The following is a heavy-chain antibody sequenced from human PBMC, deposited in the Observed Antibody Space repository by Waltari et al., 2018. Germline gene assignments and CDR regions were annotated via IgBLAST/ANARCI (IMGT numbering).Heavy chain of an antibody. CDR2: IYTSGST. CDR3: ARVNYGDYVLGPYYYYMDV. CDR1: GGSISSYY. V-gene: IGHV4-4*09. J-gene: IGHJ6*03. D-gene: IGHD4-17*01. Sequence: QVQLQESGPGLVKPSETLSLTCTVSGGSISSYYWSWIRQPPGKGLEWIGYIYTSGSTNYNPSLKSRVTISVDTSKNQFSLKLSSVTAADTAVYYCARVNYGDYVLGPYYYYMDVWGKGTTVTVSS.